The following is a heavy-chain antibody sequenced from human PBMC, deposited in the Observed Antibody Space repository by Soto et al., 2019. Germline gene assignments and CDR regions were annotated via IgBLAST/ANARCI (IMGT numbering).Heavy chain of an antibody. CDR1: GFTFSSYG. CDR3: ARDFHGAPDLEYSQH. D-gene: IGHD1-26*01. J-gene: IGHJ1*01. CDR2: IWYDGSNE. V-gene: IGHV3-33*01. Sequence: QVQLVESGGGVVQPGRSLRLSCAASGFTFSSYGMHWVRQAPGKGLEWLAVIWYDGSNEYYADSVKGRFTISRDNSKNTLYLQMNSLRAEDTAVYYCARDFHGAPDLEYSQHWGQGTLVTVSS.